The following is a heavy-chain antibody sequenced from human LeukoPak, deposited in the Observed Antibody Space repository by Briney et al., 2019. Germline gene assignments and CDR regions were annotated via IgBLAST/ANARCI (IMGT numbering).Heavy chain of an antibody. CDR2: IYYSGST. Sequence: SETLSLTCTVSGGSISSSSYYWGWIRQPPGKGLEWIGDIYYSGSTYYNPSLKSRITISVDTSKNQFSLKLSSVTAADTAVYYCARQQQGPRRFDPWGQGTLVTVSS. CDR3: ARQQQGPRRFDP. V-gene: IGHV4-39*01. CDR1: GGSISSSSYY. J-gene: IGHJ5*02. D-gene: IGHD6-13*01.